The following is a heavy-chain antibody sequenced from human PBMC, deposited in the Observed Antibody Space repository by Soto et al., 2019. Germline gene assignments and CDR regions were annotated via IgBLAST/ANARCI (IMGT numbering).Heavy chain of an antibody. CDR1: GFTFSSYA. D-gene: IGHD1-26*01. Sequence: GGSLRLSCAASGFTFSSYAMSWVRQAPGKGLEWVSGISGSGGSIYYADSVKGRFTISRDNAKNSLYLQMNSLRDEDTAVYYCARDKRGVGATSTVYWGQGTLVTVPQ. V-gene: IGHV3-23*01. CDR2: ISGSGGSI. CDR3: ARDKRGVGATSTVY. J-gene: IGHJ4*02.